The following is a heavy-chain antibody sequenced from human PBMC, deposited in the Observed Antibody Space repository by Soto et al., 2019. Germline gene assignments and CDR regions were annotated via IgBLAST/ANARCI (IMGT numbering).Heavy chain of an antibody. CDR1: GGSISSSSYY. D-gene: IGHD3-16*01. V-gene: IGHV4-39*02. Sequence: SETLSLTCTVSGGSISSSSYYWGWIRQPPGKGLEWIGSIYYSGSTYYNPSLKSRVTISVDTSKNQFSLKLSSVTAADTAVYYCARDRQGGVDYYYYYYYMDVWGKGTTVTVSS. J-gene: IGHJ6*03. CDR3: ARDRQGGVDYYYYYYYMDV. CDR2: IYYSGST.